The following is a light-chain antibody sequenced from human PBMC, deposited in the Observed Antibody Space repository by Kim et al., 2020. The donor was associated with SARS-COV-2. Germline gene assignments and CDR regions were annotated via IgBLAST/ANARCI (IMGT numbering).Light chain of an antibody. CDR1: SSDVGSYDY. Sequence: QSVLTQPASVSGSPGQSITISCTGTSSDVGSYDYVSWYQQHPGKAPKLMIYAVSNRPSVVSNRFSGSKSANTASLTISGLQAEDEADYYCSSYTRSSTNYVFGTGTKVTVL. V-gene: IGLV2-14*03. CDR2: AVS. CDR3: SSYTRSSTNYV. J-gene: IGLJ1*01.